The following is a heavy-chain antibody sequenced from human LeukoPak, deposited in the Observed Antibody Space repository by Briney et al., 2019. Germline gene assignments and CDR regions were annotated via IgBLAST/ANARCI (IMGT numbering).Heavy chain of an antibody. CDR2: IIPNCGGS. D-gene: IGHD5-24*01. V-gene: IGHV1-2*06. CDR1: GYPFTGYY. Sequence: ASVKVSCKASGYPFTGYYLHWVRQAPGQGLEWMGRIIPNCGGSNYAQKFQGRVTMTRDTSISTAYMELSRLTSDDTAVYSCAKAWEMGGEDYWGQGTLVTVSS. J-gene: IGHJ4*02. CDR3: AKAWEMGGEDY.